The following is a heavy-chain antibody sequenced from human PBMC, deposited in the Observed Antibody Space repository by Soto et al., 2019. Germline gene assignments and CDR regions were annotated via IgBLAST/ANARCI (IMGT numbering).Heavy chain of an antibody. CDR2: ISAYNGNT. Sequence: GASVKVSCKASGYTFTSYGISWVRQAPGQGLEWMGWISAYNGNTNYAQKLQGRVTMATDTSTSTAYMELRSLRSDDTAVYYCATVMITFGGVIEHFDYWGQGTLVTVSS. V-gene: IGHV1-18*01. D-gene: IGHD3-16*02. J-gene: IGHJ4*02. CDR3: ATVMITFGGVIEHFDY. CDR1: GYTFTSYG.